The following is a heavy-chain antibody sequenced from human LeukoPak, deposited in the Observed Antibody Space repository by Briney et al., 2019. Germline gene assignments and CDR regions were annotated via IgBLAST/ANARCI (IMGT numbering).Heavy chain of an antibody. CDR2: IIPIFGTA. CDR3: ARVGMDCGGDCYDYFDY. V-gene: IGHV1-69*13. CDR1: GYTFTSYA. J-gene: IGHJ4*02. Sequence: ASVKVSCKASGYTFTSYAISWVRQAPGQGLEWMGGIIPIFGTANYAQKFQGRVTITADESTSTAYMELSSLRSEDTAVYYCARVGMDCGGDCYDYFDYWGQGTLVTVSS. D-gene: IGHD2-21*02.